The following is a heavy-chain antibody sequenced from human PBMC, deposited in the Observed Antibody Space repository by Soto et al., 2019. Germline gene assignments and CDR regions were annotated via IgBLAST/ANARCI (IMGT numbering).Heavy chain of an antibody. CDR3: ARDGDGYNSWAIHYLDN. D-gene: IGHD5-18*01. CDR2: INPSGGSA. CDR1: GYTFSNYY. V-gene: IGHV1-46*01. Sequence: QVQLVQSGAEVKKPGASVKVSCKASGYTFSNYYMHWMRQAPGQGLEWMGIINPSGGSARYEQKFQRRITLTTETSTSTVCLYLSSLTSGDTAIYYCARDGDGYNSWAIHYLDNWGQGTKVTVSS. J-gene: IGHJ4*02.